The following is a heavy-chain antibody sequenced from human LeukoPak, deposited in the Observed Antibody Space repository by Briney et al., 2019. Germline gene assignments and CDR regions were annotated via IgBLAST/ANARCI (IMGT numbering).Heavy chain of an antibody. Sequence: SETLSLTCTVFGDSINSHYWSWVRQAPGKGLEWIGYIFYSGDTNYSPSLKSRVTISIDTSKKQFSLRLTSVTTADTAVYFCARTGDYSRSTGGWFDPWGQGTLVTVSS. CDR1: GDSINSHY. CDR2: IFYSGDT. CDR3: ARTGDYSRSTGGWFDP. V-gene: IGHV4-59*11. J-gene: IGHJ5*02. D-gene: IGHD4-11*01.